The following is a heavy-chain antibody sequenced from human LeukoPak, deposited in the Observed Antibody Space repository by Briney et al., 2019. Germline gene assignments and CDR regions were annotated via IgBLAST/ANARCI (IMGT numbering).Heavy chain of an antibody. CDR3: ARAVRIMITFGGVIQHGKEAMSYDYHGMDV. J-gene: IGHJ6*02. CDR2: IIPIFGTA. D-gene: IGHD3-16*02. Sequence: GASVKVSCKASGGTFSSYAISWVRQAPGQGLEWMGGIIPIFGTANYAQKFQGRVTITADKSTSTAYMELSSLRSEDTAVYYCARAVRIMITFGGVIQHGKEAMSYDYHGMDVWGQGTTVTASS. V-gene: IGHV1-69*06. CDR1: GGTFSSYA.